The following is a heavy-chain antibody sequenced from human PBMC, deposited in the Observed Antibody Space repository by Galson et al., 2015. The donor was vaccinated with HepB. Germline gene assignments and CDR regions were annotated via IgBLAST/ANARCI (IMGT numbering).Heavy chain of an antibody. Sequence: PALVKPTQTLTLTCTFSGFSLSTSGMCVSWIRQPPGKALEWLARIDWDDDKYYSTSLKTRLTISKDTSKNQVVLTMTNMDPVDTATYYCARIEVAGDTAILFDYWGQGTLVTVSS. CDR1: GFSLSTSGMC. CDR3: ARIEVAGDTAILFDY. J-gene: IGHJ4*02. D-gene: IGHD5-18*01. CDR2: IDWDDDK. V-gene: IGHV2-70*11.